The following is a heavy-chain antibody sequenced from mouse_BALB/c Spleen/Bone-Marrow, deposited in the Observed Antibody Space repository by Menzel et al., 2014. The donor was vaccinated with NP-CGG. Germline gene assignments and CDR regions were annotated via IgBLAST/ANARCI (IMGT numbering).Heavy chain of an antibody. CDR3: VRQNYDYAWFAY. Sequence: EVKLVESGGGLVQPKGSLKLSCAASGFTSNTYAMNWVRQAPGKGLEWVARIRSKSNNYATYYADSVKDRFTISRDDSQSMLYLQMNNLKTEDTAMYYCVRQNYDYAWFAYWGQGTLVTVSA. D-gene: IGHD2-4*01. CDR1: GFTSNTYA. J-gene: IGHJ3*01. V-gene: IGHV10-1*02. CDR2: IRSKSNNYAT.